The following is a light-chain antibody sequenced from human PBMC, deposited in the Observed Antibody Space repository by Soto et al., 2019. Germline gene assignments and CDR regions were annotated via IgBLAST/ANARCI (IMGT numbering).Light chain of an antibody. J-gene: IGKJ5*01. CDR1: QSLGNTY. CDR2: DAS. CDR3: QQYGTLIT. V-gene: IGKV3-20*01. Sequence: VLTQSPGTLSLSPGDRATLSCRASQSLGNTYLAWYQRKPGQAPRLLVYDASSRATDIPDTFSGSGAGADFTLTISRLQPEDSAVYYCQQYGTLITFGQGTRLEIK.